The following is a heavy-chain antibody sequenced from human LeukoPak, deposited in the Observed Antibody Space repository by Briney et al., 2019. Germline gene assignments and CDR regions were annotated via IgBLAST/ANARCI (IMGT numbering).Heavy chain of an antibody. V-gene: IGHV1-2*02. D-gene: IGHD3-22*01. J-gene: IGHJ4*02. CDR2: INPNSGGT. CDR3: ARGSRPYYYDSSPDY. CDR1: GYTFTGYY. Sequence: ASVTVSCKASGYTFTGYYMHWVRQAPGQGLEWMGWINPNSGGTNYAQKFQGRVTMTRDTSISTAYMELSRLRSDDTAVYYCARGSRPYYYDSSPDYWGQGTLVTVSS.